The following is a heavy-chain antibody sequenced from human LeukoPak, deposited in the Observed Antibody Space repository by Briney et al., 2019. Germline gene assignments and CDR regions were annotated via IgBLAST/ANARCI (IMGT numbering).Heavy chain of an antibody. D-gene: IGHD4-23*01. CDR2: ISGSGGST. V-gene: IGHV3-23*01. Sequence: PGGSLRLSCAASGFTFSSYGMSWVRQAPGKGLEWVSAISGSGGSTYYADSVKGRFTISRDNSKNTLYLQMNSLRAEDTAVYYCARDDYGGNDMGFDYWGQGTLVTVSP. J-gene: IGHJ4*02. CDR1: GFTFSSYG. CDR3: ARDDYGGNDMGFDY.